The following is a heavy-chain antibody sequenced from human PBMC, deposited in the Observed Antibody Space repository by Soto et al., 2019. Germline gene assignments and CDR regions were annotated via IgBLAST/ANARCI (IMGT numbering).Heavy chain of an antibody. J-gene: IGHJ3*01. D-gene: IGHD3-16*01. V-gene: IGHV3-15*01. Sequence: GSLRLSCAASGFTFSNAWMHWVRQGSGKGLEWVGRIRSNADGGTIAYAAPVKGRFIISRDDSKNTLFLQMSSLKSEDTAVYYCGFNYDRRIARAFHASGQGTIVTV. CDR1: GFTFSNAW. CDR3: GFNYDRRIARAFHA. CDR2: IRSNADGGTI.